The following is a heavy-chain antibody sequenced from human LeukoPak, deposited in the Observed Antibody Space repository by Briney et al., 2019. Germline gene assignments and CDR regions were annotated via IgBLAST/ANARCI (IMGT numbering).Heavy chain of an antibody. J-gene: IGHJ6*02. V-gene: IGHV1-2*02. CDR1: GYTCTGYY. CDR3: VRDSSSWYFHYYGMDV. CDR2: INPNSGGT. D-gene: IGHD6-13*01. Sequence: VASVKVSCKASGYTCTGYYMHWVRQAPGQGLEWMGWINPNSGGTNYAQKFQGRVTMTRDTSISTAYMELSRLRSDDTAVYYCVRDSSSWYFHYYGMDVWGQGTTVTVSS.